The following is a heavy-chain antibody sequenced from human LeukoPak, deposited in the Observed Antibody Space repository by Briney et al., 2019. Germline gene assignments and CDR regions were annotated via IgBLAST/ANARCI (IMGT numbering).Heavy chain of an antibody. D-gene: IGHD4-17*01. J-gene: IGHJ4*02. CDR2: ISGSGDST. CDR1: GFTFSSYA. Sequence: GGSLRLSCAASGFTFSSYAMSWVRQAPGKGLEWVSAISGSGDSTYYGDSVKGRFTISRDNSKNSLYLQMNSLRAEDTAVYYCARVATVTTWDYWGQGTLVTVSS. CDR3: ARVATVTTWDY. V-gene: IGHV3-23*01.